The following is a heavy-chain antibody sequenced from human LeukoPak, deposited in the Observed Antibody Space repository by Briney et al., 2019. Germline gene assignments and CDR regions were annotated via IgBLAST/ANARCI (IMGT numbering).Heavy chain of an antibody. V-gene: IGHV4-39*01. CDR2: IYYSGST. CDR3: ASLIRALRWFDP. D-gene: IGHD4-17*01. J-gene: IGHJ5*02. Sequence: PSETLSLTCTVSGGSISSSSYYWGWIRQPPGKGLEWIGSIYYSGSTYYNPSLKSRVTISVDTSKNQFSLKLSSVTAADTAVYYCASLIRALRWFDPWGQGTLVTVSS. CDR1: GGSISSSSYY.